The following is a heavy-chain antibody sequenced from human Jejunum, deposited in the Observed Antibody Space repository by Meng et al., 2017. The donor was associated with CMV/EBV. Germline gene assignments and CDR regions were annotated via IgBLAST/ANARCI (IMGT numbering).Heavy chain of an antibody. Sequence: SGDPFTSFDIHWVRQATGQGLEWMGWMNPNSGDTAYAQKFQGRVTMTRNTPINTAYMELSSLRSEDTAVYYCAVNPGYSTSWFRGWGQGTLVTVSS. J-gene: IGHJ4*02. CDR3: AVNPGYSTSWFRG. V-gene: IGHV1-8*01. CDR1: GDPFTSFD. CDR2: MNPNSGDT. D-gene: IGHD2-2*01.